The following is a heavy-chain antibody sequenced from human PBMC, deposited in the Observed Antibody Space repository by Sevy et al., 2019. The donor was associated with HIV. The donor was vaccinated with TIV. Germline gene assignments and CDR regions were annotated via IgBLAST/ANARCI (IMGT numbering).Heavy chain of an antibody. J-gene: IGHJ6*02. CDR2: ISSYGNEA. Sequence: GGSLRLSCAASGFNFSNYVLHWVRQAPGKGLEWVTFISSYGNEADYVDSVKGRFTISRDESKNTLYLQMNSLRPEDTAVYYCARSILAVAGSYGMDVWGQGTTVTVSS. V-gene: IGHV3-30*03. CDR3: ARSILAVAGSYGMDV. D-gene: IGHD6-19*01. CDR1: GFNFSNYV.